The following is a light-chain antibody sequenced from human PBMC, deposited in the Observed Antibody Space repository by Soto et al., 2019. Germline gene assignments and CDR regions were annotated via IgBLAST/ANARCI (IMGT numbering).Light chain of an antibody. V-gene: IGKV3-15*01. CDR3: QQYDNWPRT. CDR1: QSITSK. CDR2: GAS. J-gene: IGKJ1*01. Sequence: ETVMTQSPATLSVSPGERATLSCWASQSITSKLAWYQHKPGQTPRLLIYGASTRATGVPARFSGSGSGTDFTLTISSLQSEDFAVYYCQQYDNWPRTFGQGTKVEIK.